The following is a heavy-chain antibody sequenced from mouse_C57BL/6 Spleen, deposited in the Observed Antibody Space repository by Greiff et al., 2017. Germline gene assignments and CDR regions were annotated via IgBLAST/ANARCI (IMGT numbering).Heavy chain of an antibody. Sequence: ESGPGLVKPSQSLSLTCSVTGYSITSGYYWNWIRQFPGNKLEWMGYISYDGSNNYNPSLKNRISITRDTSKNQFFLKLNSVTTEDTATYYCARWLLPFDYWGQGTTLTVSS. CDR1: GYSITSGYY. D-gene: IGHD2-3*01. J-gene: IGHJ2*01. CDR2: ISYDGSN. CDR3: ARWLLPFDY. V-gene: IGHV3-6*01.